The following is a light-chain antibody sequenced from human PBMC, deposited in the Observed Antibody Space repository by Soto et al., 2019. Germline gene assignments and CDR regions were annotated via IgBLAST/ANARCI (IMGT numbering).Light chain of an antibody. CDR1: QSVSSS. CDR2: DAS. V-gene: IGKV1-5*01. Sequence: DIQMTQSPSTLSAFVGDRVTITCRASQSVSSSLAWYRQKPGKAPKLLIYDASTLESGVPSRFSGSGYGTEFTLTINSLQPGDFATYYCQQYESFSPYTFGQGTRLEIK. J-gene: IGKJ2*01. CDR3: QQYESFSPYT.